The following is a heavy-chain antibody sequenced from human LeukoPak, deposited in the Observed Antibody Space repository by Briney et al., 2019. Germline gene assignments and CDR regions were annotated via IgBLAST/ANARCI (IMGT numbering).Heavy chain of an antibody. V-gene: IGHV3-53*01. CDR3: ARRAGAYSYPYDY. CDR1: GFTVSSNS. CDR2: IYSDNT. Sequence: QPGGSLRLSCTVSGFTVSSNSMSWVRQAPGKGLEWVSFIYSDNTHYSDSVKGRFTISRDNSKNTLYLQMNSLRAEDTAVYFCARRAGAYSYPYDYWGQGTLVTVSS. D-gene: IGHD4/OR15-4a*01. J-gene: IGHJ4*02.